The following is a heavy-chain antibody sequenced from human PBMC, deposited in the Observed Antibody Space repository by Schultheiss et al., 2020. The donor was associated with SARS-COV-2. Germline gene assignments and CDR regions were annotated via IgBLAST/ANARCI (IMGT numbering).Heavy chain of an antibody. CDR2: ISSSGSTI. J-gene: IGHJ4*02. D-gene: IGHD3-3*01. CDR3: ARGGSYYDFWSGYQFGALDY. Sequence: GESLKISCAASGFTFSSYEMNWVRQAPGKGLEWVSYISSSGSTIYYADSVKGRFTISRDNAKNSLYLQMNSLRAEDTAVYYCARGGSYYDFWSGYQFGALDYWGQGTLVTVSS. V-gene: IGHV3-48*03. CDR1: GFTFSSYE.